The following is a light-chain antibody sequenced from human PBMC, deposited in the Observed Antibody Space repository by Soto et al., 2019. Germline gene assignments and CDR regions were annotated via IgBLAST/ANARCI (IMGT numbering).Light chain of an antibody. CDR2: AAS. V-gene: IGKV1-39*01. CDR1: QSISSY. Sequence: DIQMTQSPSSLSASVGDRLTITCRASQSISSYLNWYQQKPGKAPKLXXXAASSLQSGVPSRFSGSGSGTDFTLTISSMQTADFATYYCQQSYSTPPITFCQGTRLEIK. J-gene: IGKJ5*01. CDR3: QQSYSTPPIT.